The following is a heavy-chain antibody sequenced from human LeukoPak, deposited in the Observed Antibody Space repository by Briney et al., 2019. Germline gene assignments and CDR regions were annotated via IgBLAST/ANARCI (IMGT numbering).Heavy chain of an antibody. CDR2: ISYDGSNK. D-gene: IGHD3-16*02. V-gene: IGHV3-30*18. CDR1: GFTFSSYG. CDR3: AKVPFGGVIVIPPDY. J-gene: IGHJ4*02. Sequence: GRSLRLSCAASGFTFSSYGMHWVRQAPGKGLEWVAVISYDGSNKYYADSVKGRFTISRDNSKNTLYLQMNSLRAEDTAVYYCAKVPFGGVIVIPPDYWGQGTLVTVSS.